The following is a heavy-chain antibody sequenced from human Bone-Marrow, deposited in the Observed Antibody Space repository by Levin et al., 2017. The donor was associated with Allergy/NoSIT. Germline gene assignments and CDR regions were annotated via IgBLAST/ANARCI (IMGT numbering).Heavy chain of an antibody. Sequence: LSLTCAASGFTFSSYSMNWVRQAPGKGLEWVSVISGDSVTTVYADSVKGRFTISRDDSKNTLYVQMNSLRAEDTAVYYCARGGTTVTRHLDYWGQGTLVTVSS. CDR1: GFTFSSYS. D-gene: IGHD4-17*01. CDR3: ARGGTTVTRHLDY. J-gene: IGHJ4*02. V-gene: IGHV3-23*01. CDR2: ISGDSVTT.